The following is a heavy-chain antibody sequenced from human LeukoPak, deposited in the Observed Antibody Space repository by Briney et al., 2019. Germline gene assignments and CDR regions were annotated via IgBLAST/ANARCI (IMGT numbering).Heavy chain of an antibody. J-gene: IGHJ3*02. V-gene: IGHV1-2*02. CDR1: GYTFTGYY. CDR2: INPNSGGT. Sequence: ASVKVSCKASGYTFTGYYMHWVRQAPGQGLEWMGWINPNSGGTNYAQKFQGRVTMTRDTSTSTVYMELSSLRSEDTAVYYCARVRDGYNDAYDIWGQGTMVTV. D-gene: IGHD5-24*01. CDR3: ARVRDGYNDAYDI.